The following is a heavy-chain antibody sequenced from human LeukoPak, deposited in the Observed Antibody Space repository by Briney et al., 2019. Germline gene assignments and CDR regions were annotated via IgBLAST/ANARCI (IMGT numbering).Heavy chain of an antibody. J-gene: IGHJ6*02. D-gene: IGHD3-16*02. Sequence: GGSLRLSCAASGFTFSSYAMSWVRQAPGKGLEWVSAISGSESSTYYADSVRGRFTISRDNSKNTLYLQMNSLRSEDTAVYCCAKVLITFGGVIVRDYGMDVWGQGTTVTVSS. V-gene: IGHV3-23*01. CDR2: ISGSESST. CDR1: GFTFSSYA. CDR3: AKVLITFGGVIVRDYGMDV.